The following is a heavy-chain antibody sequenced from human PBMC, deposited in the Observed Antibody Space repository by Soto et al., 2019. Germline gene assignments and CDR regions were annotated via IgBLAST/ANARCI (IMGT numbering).Heavy chain of an antibody. J-gene: IGHJ4*02. D-gene: IGHD5-12*01. CDR2: IKQDGSEE. V-gene: IGHV3-7*04. CDR1: GFTFSTFW. Sequence: EMQMVESGGGLVQPGGSLRLSCAASGFTFSTFWMFWVRQAPGKGLEWVANIKQDGSEERYVDSVKGRFTISRDNAKSSMHLQMNSLRVEDAAVYFCAGAPGWLIENWGQGTLVTVSS. CDR3: AGAPGWLIEN.